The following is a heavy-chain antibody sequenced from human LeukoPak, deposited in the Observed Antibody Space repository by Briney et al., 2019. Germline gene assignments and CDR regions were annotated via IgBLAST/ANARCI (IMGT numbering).Heavy chain of an antibody. J-gene: IGHJ5*02. Sequence: LTCTXXGGXXSSSSYYWGWIRQPPGKGLXGIGSIYYSGSTYYNPALKSRYTISVDRTKNQYSLKLSSVTAADTAVYYCARHCSSTSCYHNWFDPWGQGTLVTVSS. D-gene: IGHD2-2*01. V-gene: IGHV4-39*01. CDR2: IYYSGST. CDR3: ARHCSSTSCYHNWFDP. CDR1: GGXXSSSSYY.